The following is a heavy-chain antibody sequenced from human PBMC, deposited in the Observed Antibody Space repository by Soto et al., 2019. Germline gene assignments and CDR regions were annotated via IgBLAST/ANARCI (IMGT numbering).Heavy chain of an antibody. CDR1: GGTFSSDS. D-gene: IGHD2-15*01. J-gene: IGHJ4*02. CDR2: IIPFIGTT. V-gene: IGHV1-69*01. CDR3: ARAEIAAEFDY. Sequence: QIQLVQSGAEVREPGSSVKVSCKASGGTFSSDSINWVRQAPGQGLEWMGGIIPFIGTTNYAQRFQGRVSITADVSTSTAYMELSSLRSDDTAVYYCARAEIAAEFDYWGQGTRVTVSS.